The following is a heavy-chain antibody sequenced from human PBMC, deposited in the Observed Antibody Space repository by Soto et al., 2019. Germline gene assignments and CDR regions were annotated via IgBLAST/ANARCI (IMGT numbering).Heavy chain of an antibody. CDR1: GITFGNRA. J-gene: IGHJ4*02. CDR2: ITDTGGDA. CDR3: ARGSKDSYPGSRIFDF. V-gene: IGHV3-23*01. Sequence: LRLSCVASGITFGNRAMSWVRQAPGEGLEWVSAITDTGGDAKYADSVRGRFAIPRDNSKNTLYLQMSSLRAEDSAVYYRARGSKDSYPGSRIFDFWGRGTLVTVSS. D-gene: IGHD3-10*01.